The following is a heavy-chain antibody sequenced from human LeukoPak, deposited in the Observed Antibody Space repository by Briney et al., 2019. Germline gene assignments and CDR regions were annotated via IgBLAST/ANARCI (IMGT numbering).Heavy chain of an antibody. V-gene: IGHV3-23*01. CDR3: ARGIGSTVFFDH. Sequence: PGGSLRLSCAASGFTFSNFAMSWVRQAPGKGLEWVSAMSSVTYYADSVKGRFTISRDDSKSTLFLQMNSLRAEDTAVYYCARGIGSTVFFDHWGQGTLVTVSS. CDR2: MSSVT. D-gene: IGHD4-11*01. CDR1: GFTFSNFA. J-gene: IGHJ4*02.